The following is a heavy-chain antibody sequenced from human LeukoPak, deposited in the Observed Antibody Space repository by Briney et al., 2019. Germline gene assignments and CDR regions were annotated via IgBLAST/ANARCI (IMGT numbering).Heavy chain of an antibody. CDR3: ARVKYSGYHDAFDI. V-gene: IGHV3-48*01. CDR1: GFSIIDYS. D-gene: IGHD5-12*01. Sequence: PGGSLRLSCEASGFSIIDYSMNWVRQAPGKGLEWVSYISSYSTSIYYADSVKGRFNISRDNAKNSLYLQMNSLRAEDTAVYYCARVKYSGYHDAFDIWGQGTMVTVSS. J-gene: IGHJ3*02. CDR2: ISSYSTSI.